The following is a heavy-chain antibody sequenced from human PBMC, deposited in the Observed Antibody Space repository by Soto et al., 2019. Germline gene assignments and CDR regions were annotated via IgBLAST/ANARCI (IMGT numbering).Heavy chain of an antibody. CDR1: GFTFSSYA. Sequence: GGSLRLSCAASGFTFSSYAMSWVRQAPGKGLEWVSAISGSGGSTYYADSVKGRFTISRDNSKNTLYLQMNSLRAEDTAVYYCAKDWDFWSGFTSNYWGQGTLVTVSS. D-gene: IGHD3-3*01. J-gene: IGHJ4*02. V-gene: IGHV3-23*01. CDR3: AKDWDFWSGFTSNY. CDR2: ISGSGGST.